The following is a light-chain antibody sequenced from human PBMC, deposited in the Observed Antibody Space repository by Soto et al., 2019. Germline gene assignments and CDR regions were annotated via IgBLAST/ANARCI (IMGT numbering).Light chain of an antibody. J-gene: IGLJ1*01. Sequence: ALTQPASVSGSPGQSITISCTGTSSDVGGYNYVSWYQQHPGKAPKLMIYDVSDRPSGVSNRFSGSKSGNTASLTISGLQAEDEADYYCSSYTSSSGVFGTGTRS. CDR2: DVS. V-gene: IGLV2-14*01. CDR3: SSYTSSSGV. CDR1: SSDVGGYNY.